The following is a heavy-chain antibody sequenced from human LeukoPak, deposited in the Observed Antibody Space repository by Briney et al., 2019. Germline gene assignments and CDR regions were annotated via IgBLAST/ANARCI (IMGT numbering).Heavy chain of an antibody. J-gene: IGHJ4*02. CDR2: IYHSGST. V-gene: IGHV4-30-2*01. Sequence: SETLSLTCAVSGGSISSGGYSWSWIRQPPGKGLEWIGYIYHSGSTYYNPSLKSRVTISVDRSKNQFSLKLSSVTAADTAVYYCARTVGDSSGYYGPNYFDYWGQGTLVTVSS. CDR3: ARTVGDSSGYYGPNYFDY. D-gene: IGHD3-22*01. CDR1: GGSISSGGYS.